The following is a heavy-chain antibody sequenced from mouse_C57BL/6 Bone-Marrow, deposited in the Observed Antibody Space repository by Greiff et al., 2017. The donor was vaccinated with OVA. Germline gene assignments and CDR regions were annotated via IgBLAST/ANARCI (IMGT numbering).Heavy chain of an antibody. D-gene: IGHD1-1*01. CDR2: IRLKSDNYAT. CDR3: HYYGSSLYWYFDV. J-gene: IGHJ1*03. CDR1: GFTFSNYW. V-gene: IGHV6-3*01. Sequence: EVKVVESGGGLVQPGGSMKLSCVASGFTFSNYWMNWVRQSPEKGLELVAQIRLKSDNYATHYAESVKGRFTISRDDSKSSVYLQMNNLRAEDTGIYYPHYYGSSLYWYFDVWGTGTTVTVSS.